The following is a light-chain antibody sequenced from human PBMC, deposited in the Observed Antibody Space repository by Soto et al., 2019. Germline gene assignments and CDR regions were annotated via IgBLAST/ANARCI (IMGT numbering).Light chain of an antibody. Sequence: IVMTQSPGNMALSPWERATLSCSASQSVSSSYLAWYQQKPGQAPRLLIYGASSRATGIPDRFSGSGSGTDFTLTISRLEPEDFAVYYCQQYGSSPETFGQGTKVDIK. CDR2: GAS. J-gene: IGKJ1*01. CDR3: QQYGSSPET. CDR1: QSVSSSY. V-gene: IGKV3-20*01.